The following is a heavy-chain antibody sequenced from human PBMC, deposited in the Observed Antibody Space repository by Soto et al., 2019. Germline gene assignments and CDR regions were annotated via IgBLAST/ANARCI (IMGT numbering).Heavy chain of an antibody. Sequence: QVQLVESGGGVVQPGRSLRLSCAASGFTFNRYVMNWVRQGPGKGLEWVAAISYDGSNKYYVDSVKGRFTISRDNSNSTLYLQMNSLTSEETGVYYCARDVVGGMTVDDSWGQGTLVTVSS. J-gene: IGHJ4*02. CDR2: ISYDGSNK. CDR3: ARDVVGGMTVDDS. V-gene: IGHV3-30*03. CDR1: GFTFNRYV. D-gene: IGHD3-16*01.